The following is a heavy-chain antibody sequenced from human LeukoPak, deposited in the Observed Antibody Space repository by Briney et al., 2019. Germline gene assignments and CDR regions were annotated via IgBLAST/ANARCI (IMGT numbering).Heavy chain of an antibody. V-gene: IGHV1-2*02. D-gene: IGHD6-13*01. CDR1: GYTFTAYY. CDR3: ARDVGGSGIAASGIY. J-gene: IGHJ4*02. CDR2: INPNSGGT. Sequence: ASVKVSCKASGYTFTAYYMHWVRPAPGQGVEWMGWINPNSGGTNYAQKFQSRVTMTRDTSISTAYMELSRLRSDDTAVYYCARDVGGSGIAASGIYWGQGTLVTVSS.